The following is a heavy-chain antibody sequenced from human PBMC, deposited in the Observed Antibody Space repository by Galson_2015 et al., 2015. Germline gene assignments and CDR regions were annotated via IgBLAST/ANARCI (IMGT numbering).Heavy chain of an antibody. CDR3: ARGRQQQLVIFDY. Sequence: SLRLSCAASGFTFSSYSMNWVRQAPGKGLEWVSSFSSSSRYIYYEDSLKGRFTISRDNAKKSLYLQMNSLRAEDTAIYYCARGRQQQLVIFDYWGQGTLVTVSS. CDR2: FSSSSRYI. CDR1: GFTFSSYS. V-gene: IGHV3-21*01. J-gene: IGHJ4*02. D-gene: IGHD6-13*01.